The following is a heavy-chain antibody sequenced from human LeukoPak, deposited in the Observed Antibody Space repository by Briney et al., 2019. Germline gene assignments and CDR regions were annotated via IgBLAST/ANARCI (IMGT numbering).Heavy chain of an antibody. V-gene: IGHV4-39*01. CDR2: IYYSGST. CDR1: GGSISSSSYY. CDR3: ARQDPPYDTLTGYYSGPVDY. J-gene: IGHJ4*02. D-gene: IGHD3-9*01. Sequence: SETLSLTCTVSGGSISSSSYYWGWIRQPPGKGLEWIGSIYYSGSTYYNPSLKSRVTISVDTSKNQFSLKLSSVTAADTAVYYCARQDPPYDTLTGYYSGPVDYWGQGTLVTVSS.